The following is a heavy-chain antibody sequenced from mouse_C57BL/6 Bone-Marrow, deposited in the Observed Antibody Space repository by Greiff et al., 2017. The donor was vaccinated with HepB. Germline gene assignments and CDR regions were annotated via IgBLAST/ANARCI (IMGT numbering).Heavy chain of an antibody. D-gene: IGHD2-12*01. CDR2: IYPRSGNT. CDR1: GYTFTSYG. Sequence: VQLQQSGAELARPGASVKLSCKASGYTFTSYGISWVKQRTGQGLEWIGEIYPRSGNTYYNEKFMGKATLTADKSSRTAYMELRSLTSEDSAVYFCARYRYDFDYWGQGTTLTVSS. CDR3: ARYRYDFDY. J-gene: IGHJ2*01. V-gene: IGHV1-81*01.